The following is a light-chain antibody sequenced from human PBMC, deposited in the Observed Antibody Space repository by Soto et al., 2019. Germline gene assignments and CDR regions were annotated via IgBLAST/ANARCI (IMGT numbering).Light chain of an antibody. Sequence: QSALTQPASVSGSPGQSITISCTGTSSDVGGYNYVSWYQQHPGKAPKLMIYEVGNRPSGVSNRFSGSKSGNTASLTISGLQDEDEADYYCSSYTSSSIDYVFGTGTKLTVL. CDR2: EVG. CDR3: SSYTSSSIDYV. V-gene: IGLV2-14*01. CDR1: SSDVGGYNY. J-gene: IGLJ1*01.